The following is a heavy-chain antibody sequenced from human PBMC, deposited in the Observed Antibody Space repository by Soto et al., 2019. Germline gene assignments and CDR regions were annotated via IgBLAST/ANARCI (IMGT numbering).Heavy chain of an antibody. Sequence: VGSLRLSCAGSGFNFSTYWMTWVRQAPGKGLEGVASIKEDGRGKYYVDSVEGRFTISRDNAKNSPYRQMRSLRAEDTAVYYCARARRVVPAARCYYYYGMDVCGQVTTVTVAS. CDR1: GFNFSTYW. J-gene: IGHJ6*02. CDR2: IKEDGRGK. CDR3: ARARRVVPAARCYYYYGMDV. D-gene: IGHD2-2*01. V-gene: IGHV3-7*03.